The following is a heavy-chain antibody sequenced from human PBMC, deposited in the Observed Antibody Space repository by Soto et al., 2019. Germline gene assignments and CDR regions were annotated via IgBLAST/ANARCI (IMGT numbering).Heavy chain of an antibody. J-gene: IGHJ6*02. Sequence: ASVKVSCKASGYTFTGYYMHWVRQAPGQGLEWMGWINPNSGGTNYAQKFQGRVTMTRETSISTAYMELSRLRSDDTAVYYCARARSLVYYYGMDVWGQGTTVTVSS. CDR2: INPNSGGT. D-gene: IGHD1-26*01. CDR1: GYTFTGYY. CDR3: ARARSLVYYYGMDV. V-gene: IGHV1-2*02.